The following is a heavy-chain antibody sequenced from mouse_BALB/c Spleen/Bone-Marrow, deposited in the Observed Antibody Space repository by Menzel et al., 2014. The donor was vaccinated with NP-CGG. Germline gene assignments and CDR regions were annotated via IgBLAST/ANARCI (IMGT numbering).Heavy chain of an antibody. D-gene: IGHD2-3*01. CDR3: ARLGYYGGFAY. J-gene: IGHJ3*01. CDR1: GFDFSRYW. CDR2: INPDSSTI. V-gene: IGHV4-1*02. Sequence: EVHLVESGGGLVQPGGSLKLSCAASGFDFSRYWMSRVRQAPGKGLEWIGEINPDSSTINYTPSLKDKFIISRHNAKNTLFLQMSKVRSEDTALYYCARLGYYGGFAYWGQGTLVTVSA.